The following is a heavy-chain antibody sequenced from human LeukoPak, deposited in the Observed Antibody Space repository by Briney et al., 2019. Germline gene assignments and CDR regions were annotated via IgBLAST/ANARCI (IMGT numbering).Heavy chain of an antibody. CDR2: IYYSGST. D-gene: IGHD4-23*01. Sequence: PSETLSLTCTVSGGSISSSSYYWGWIRQPPGKGLEWIGSIYYSGSTYYNPSLKCRVTISVDTSKNQFSLKLSSVTAADTAVYYCARRLGGNWGNYFDYWGQGTLVTVSS. CDR1: GGSISSSSYY. V-gene: IGHV4-39*01. CDR3: ARRLGGNWGNYFDY. J-gene: IGHJ4*02.